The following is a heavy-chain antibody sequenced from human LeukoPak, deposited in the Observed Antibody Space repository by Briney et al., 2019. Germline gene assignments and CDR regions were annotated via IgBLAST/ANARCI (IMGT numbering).Heavy chain of an antibody. V-gene: IGHV1-2*04. CDR2: INPNSGGT. Sequence: ASVKVSCKASGYTFTGYYMHWVRQAPGQGLEWMGWINPNSGGTNYAQKFQGWVTMTRDTSISTAYMELSRLRSDDTAVYYCARARITMVRGAPSAVSNWFDPWGQGTLVTVSS. D-gene: IGHD3-10*01. J-gene: IGHJ5*02. CDR3: ARARITMVRGAPSAVSNWFDP. CDR1: GYTFTGYY.